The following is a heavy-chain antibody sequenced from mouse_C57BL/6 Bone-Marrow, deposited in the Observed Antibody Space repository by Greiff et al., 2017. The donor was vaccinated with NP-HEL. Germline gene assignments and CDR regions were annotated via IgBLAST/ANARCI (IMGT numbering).Heavy chain of an antibody. CDR3: ARQRFITTVVDLYWYFDV. CDR1: GYTFTSYW. V-gene: IGHV1-55*01. Sequence: QVQLQQPGAELVKPGASVKMSCKASGYTFTSYWITWVKQRPGQGLEWIGDIYPGSGSTNYIEKFKSKATLTVDTSSSTAYMQLSSLTAEDSAVYYCARQRFITTVVDLYWYFDVWGTGTTVTVSA. D-gene: IGHD1-1*01. J-gene: IGHJ1*03. CDR2: IYPGSGST.